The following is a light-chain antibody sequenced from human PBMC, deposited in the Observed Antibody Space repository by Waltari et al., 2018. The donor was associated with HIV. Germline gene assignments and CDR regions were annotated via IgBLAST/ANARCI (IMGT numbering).Light chain of an antibody. CDR3: QVWDSSTGV. V-gene: IGLV3-9*01. Sequence: SYELTQPLSVSVALGQTARITCGGNNIASKNVHWYQQKPGQAPVLVIYRDNIRPSGIPELFSGSNAGNTAILSISRAQAEDEGDYYCQVWDSSTGVFGGGTNLTVL. CDR1: NIASKN. CDR2: RDN. J-gene: IGLJ3*02.